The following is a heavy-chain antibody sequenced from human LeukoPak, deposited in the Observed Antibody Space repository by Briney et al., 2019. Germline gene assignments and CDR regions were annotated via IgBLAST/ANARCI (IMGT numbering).Heavy chain of an antibody. Sequence: PGGPLRLSCTASGFTSANYAVSWVRQAPGKGLEWVSAITGSGGYTYYADSVKGRFTISRDDSKNTLYLQMNSLRAEDTAVYYCAKENSGKYPDYWGQGTLVTVSS. J-gene: IGHJ4*02. CDR3: AKENSGKYPDY. CDR1: GFTSANYA. V-gene: IGHV3-23*01. D-gene: IGHD1-26*01. CDR2: ITGSGGYT.